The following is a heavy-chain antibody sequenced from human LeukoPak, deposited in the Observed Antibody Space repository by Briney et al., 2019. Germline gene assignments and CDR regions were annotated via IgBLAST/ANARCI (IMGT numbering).Heavy chain of an antibody. CDR1: VHSLTKVT. Sequence: GASVRVSFTFSVHSLTKVTMEWGRQAPGKGLEWMGGFDPERGETIHAQKFQGRFTMTEATSTDTAYMELNSLTSEDTAVYYCATGSIVYDFWGQGTLVTVSS. J-gene: IGHJ4*02. D-gene: IGHD1-26*01. CDR2: FDPERGET. CDR3: ATGSIVYDF. V-gene: IGHV1-24*01.